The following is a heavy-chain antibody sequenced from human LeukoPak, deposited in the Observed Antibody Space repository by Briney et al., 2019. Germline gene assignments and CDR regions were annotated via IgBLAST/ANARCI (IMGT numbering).Heavy chain of an antibody. CDR3: ARDRIAAAGYYMDV. CDR1: GGSISSSSYY. CDR2: IYYSGST. D-gene: IGHD6-13*01. J-gene: IGHJ6*03. V-gene: IGHV4-39*07. Sequence: SETLSLTCTVSGGSISSSSYYWGWIRQPPGRGLEWIGNIYYSGSTYYNPSLKSRVTISVDTSKNQFSLKLSSVTAADTAVYYCARDRIAAAGYYMDVWGKGTTVTVSS.